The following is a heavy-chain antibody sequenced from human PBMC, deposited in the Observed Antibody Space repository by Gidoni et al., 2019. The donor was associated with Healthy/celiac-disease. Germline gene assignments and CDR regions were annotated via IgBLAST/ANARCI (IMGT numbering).Heavy chain of an antibody. J-gene: IGHJ4*02. Sequence: EVPRWACGWSSVETGCSTSPPCAASAFTFSSYAMSWVRQAPGEGVEWVSAISGTGGSTYYADSVKGRCTLSRVKTKTTLYRQMNSLIAEDTAVYYCAKDRELLPENYFDAWGQGTLVTVSS. D-gene: IGHD1-26*01. CDR3: AKDRELLPENYFDA. V-gene: IGHV3-23*01. CDR2: ISGTGGST. CDR1: AFTFSSYA.